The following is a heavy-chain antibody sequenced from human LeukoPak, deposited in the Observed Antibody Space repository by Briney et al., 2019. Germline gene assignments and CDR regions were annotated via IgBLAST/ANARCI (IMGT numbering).Heavy chain of an antibody. V-gene: IGHV3-30*04. D-gene: IGHD3-16*01. CDR1: GFTFSSYA. CDR2: ISYDGSNK. CDR3: ARGLSAMGYFDY. Sequence: GGSLRLSCAASGFTFSSYAMHWVRQAPGKGLEWVAVISYDGSNKYYADSVKGRFTISRDNSENTLYLQMNSLRAEDTAMYYCARGLSAMGYFDYWGQGTLVTVSS. J-gene: IGHJ4*02.